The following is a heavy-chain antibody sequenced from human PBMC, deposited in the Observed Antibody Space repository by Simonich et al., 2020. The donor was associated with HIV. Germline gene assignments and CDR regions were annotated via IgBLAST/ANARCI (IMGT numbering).Heavy chain of an antibody. CDR1: SYTFTSYG. CDR3: ARGTYSGYDWNWFDP. V-gene: IGHV1-18*01. D-gene: IGHD5-12*01. CDR2: ISSTNGNT. J-gene: IGHJ5*02. Sequence: QVQLVQSGAEVKKPGASVKVSCKASSYTFTSYGISWVRQAPGTGLEGSGGISSTNGNTNHAQNPQGRGTMTTDTSTSPAYMELGSMRSDDTAVYYGARGTYSGYDWNWFDPWGQGTLVTVSS.